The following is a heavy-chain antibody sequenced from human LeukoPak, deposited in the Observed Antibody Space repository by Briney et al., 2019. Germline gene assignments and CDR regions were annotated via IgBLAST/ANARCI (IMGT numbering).Heavy chain of an antibody. J-gene: IGHJ4*02. Sequence: GGSLRLSCEASGLTFNKYWMTWVRQAPGKGLEWVANIKQDGSEKNYVDSVKGRFTISRDNFKHTLYLQMNSLRAEDTAVYYCARSGSGSYFLDYWGQGTLVTVSS. CDR3: ARSGSGSYFLDY. D-gene: IGHD3-10*01. V-gene: IGHV3-7*03. CDR2: IKQDGSEK. CDR1: GLTFNKYW.